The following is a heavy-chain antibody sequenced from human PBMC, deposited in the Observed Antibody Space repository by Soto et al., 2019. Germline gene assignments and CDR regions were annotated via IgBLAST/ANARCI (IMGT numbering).Heavy chain of an antibody. V-gene: IGHV1-24*01. Sequence: ASVKVSCKVSGYTLTELSMHWVRQAPGKGLEWMGGFDPEDGETIYAQKFQGRVTMTEDTSTDTAYMELSSLRSEDTAVYYCATKVALTGYSSSWRRFDYWGQGTLVTVSS. CDR3: ATKVALTGYSSSWRRFDY. CDR1: GYTLTELS. D-gene: IGHD6-13*01. CDR2: FDPEDGET. J-gene: IGHJ4*02.